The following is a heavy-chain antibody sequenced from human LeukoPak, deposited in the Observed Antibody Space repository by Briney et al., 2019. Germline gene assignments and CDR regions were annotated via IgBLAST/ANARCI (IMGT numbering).Heavy chain of an antibody. Sequence: GGSLRLSCAASGFTFSTYAMHWVRQAPGKGLAYVSAINSDGSSTYYANSVKGRFTISRDNSKNTLYLQMGSLRADDMAVYYCARALYDTGGYYYGDFDNWGQGTLVTVSS. CDR1: GFTFSTYA. CDR2: INSDGSST. D-gene: IGHD3-22*01. CDR3: ARALYDTGGYYYGDFDN. V-gene: IGHV3-64*01. J-gene: IGHJ4*02.